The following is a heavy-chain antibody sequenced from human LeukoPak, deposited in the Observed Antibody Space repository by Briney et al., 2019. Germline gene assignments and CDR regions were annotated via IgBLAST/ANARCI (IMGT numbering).Heavy chain of an antibody. D-gene: IGHD6-6*01. J-gene: IGHJ4*02. CDR1: GYTFTSYD. V-gene: IGHV1-8*01. CDR2: MNPNSGNT. Sequence: GASVKVSCKASGYTFTSYDINWVRQATGQGLEWMGWMNPNSGNTGYAQKFQGRVTMTRNTSISTAYMELSSLRSEDTAVYYCATSIAARPLVDYWGQGTLVTVSS. CDR3: ATSIAARPLVDY.